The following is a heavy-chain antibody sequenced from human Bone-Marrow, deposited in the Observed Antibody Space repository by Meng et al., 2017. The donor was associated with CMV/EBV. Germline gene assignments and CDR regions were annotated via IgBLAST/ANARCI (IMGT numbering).Heavy chain of an antibody. CDR1: GFTFSTYA. V-gene: IGHV3-23*03. Sequence: GESLKISCVASGFTFSTYAMSWVRQAPGMGLEWVSVIYSGGSSTYYADSVRGRFTISRDDSKNTLYLQMNSLRAEDTAVYYCAFRMDVWGQGTTVTVSS. J-gene: IGHJ6*02. CDR3: AFRMDV. CDR2: IYSGGSST.